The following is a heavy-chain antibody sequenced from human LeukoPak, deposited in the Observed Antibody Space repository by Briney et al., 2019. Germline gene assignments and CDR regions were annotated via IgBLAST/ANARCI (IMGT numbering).Heavy chain of an antibody. D-gene: IGHD5-18*01. V-gene: IGHV3-30*02. CDR3: AKALRGYSFGFDY. CDR2: IRYDGSNK. Sequence: PGGSLRLSCAASGFTFSSYGMHWVRQAPGKGLEWVAFIRYDGSNKYYADSVKGRFTISRDNSKNTLYLQMNSLRAEDTAVYYCAKALRGYSFGFDYWGQGTLVTVSS. J-gene: IGHJ4*02. CDR1: GFTFSSYG.